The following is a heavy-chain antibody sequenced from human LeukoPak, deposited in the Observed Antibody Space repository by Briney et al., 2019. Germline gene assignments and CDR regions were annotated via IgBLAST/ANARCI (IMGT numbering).Heavy chain of an antibody. CDR1: GGSISSYY. D-gene: IGHD5-18*01. CDR3: ARGTRGYSYGFEELFYFDY. Sequence: SETLSLTCTVSGGSISSYYWSWIRQPPGKGLEWLGYIYYSGSTNYNPSLKSRVTISVDTSKNQFSLKLSSVTAADTAVYYCARGTRGYSYGFEELFYFDYWGQGTLVTVSS. CDR2: IYYSGST. J-gene: IGHJ4*02. V-gene: IGHV4-59*01.